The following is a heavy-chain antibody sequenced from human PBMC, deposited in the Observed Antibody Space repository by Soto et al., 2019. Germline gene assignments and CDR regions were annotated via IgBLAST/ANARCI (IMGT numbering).Heavy chain of an antibody. CDR1: GDSVSSNSAA. CDR2: TYFRSKWHY. D-gene: IGHD6-19*01. J-gene: IGHJ5*02. V-gene: IGHV6-1*01. CDR3: ARSEQWLKT. Sequence: SQTLSLTCAILGDSVSSNSAAWNWIRQSPSRGLEWLGRTYFRSKWHYGYAVSVRSRITIKPDTSKNQFSLQLNSVTPEDTAVYYCARSEQWLKTWGQGXLVTVYS.